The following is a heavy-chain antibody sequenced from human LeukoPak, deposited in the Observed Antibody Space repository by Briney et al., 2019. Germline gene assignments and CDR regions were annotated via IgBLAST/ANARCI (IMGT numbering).Heavy chain of an antibody. CDR1: GYSISSGYY. Sequence: SETLSLTCAVSGYSISSGYYWGWIRQPPGKGLEWIGSIYHSGSTYYNPSLKSRVTISVDTSKNQFSLKLSSVTAADTAVYYCARSNYDFWSGYCDYWGQGTLVTVSP. CDR2: IYHSGST. V-gene: IGHV4-38-2*01. D-gene: IGHD3-3*01. CDR3: ARSNYDFWSGYCDY. J-gene: IGHJ4*02.